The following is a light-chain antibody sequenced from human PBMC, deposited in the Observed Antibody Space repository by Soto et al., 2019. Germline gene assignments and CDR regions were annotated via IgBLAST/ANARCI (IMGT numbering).Light chain of an antibody. CDR2: AAS. V-gene: IGKV1-8*01. Sequence: AIRMTQSPSSFSASTGDRVTITCRASQGISSYLAWYQQKPGKAPKLLIYAASTLQSGVPSRFSGSGSGTDFTLTISCLQSEDFATYYCQQYYSYHRTFGKGTKVDIK. CDR1: QGISSY. J-gene: IGKJ1*01. CDR3: QQYYSYHRT.